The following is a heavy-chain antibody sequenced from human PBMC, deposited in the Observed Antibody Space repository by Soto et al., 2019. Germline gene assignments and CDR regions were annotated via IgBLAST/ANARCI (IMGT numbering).Heavy chain of an antibody. V-gene: IGHV2-5*02. CDR2: IYWDDDK. CDR3: AHRAGLQGNWNGGSFDY. D-gene: IGHD1-1*01. CDR1: GFSLSTSGVG. J-gene: IGHJ4*02. Sequence: QITLKESGPTRVKPTQTLTLTCTFSGFSLSTSGVGVGWIRQPPGKALESLALIYWDDDKRYSPSLTTRLTITKDTSKNQVVLTMTNMDPVDTATYFCAHRAGLQGNWNGGSFDYWGQGTLVTVSS.